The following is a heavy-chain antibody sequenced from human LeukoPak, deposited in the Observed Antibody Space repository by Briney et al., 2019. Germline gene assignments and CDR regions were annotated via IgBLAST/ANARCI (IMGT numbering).Heavy chain of an antibody. CDR1: GFTFSSYN. Sequence: PGGSLRLSCTASGFTFSSYNMNWVRQAPGKGLELVSSFTAYSGASIYYADSVRGRFTISRDNAKNSLYLQINSLRAEDTAVYYCARGTYSGYDSSFDYWGQGTLVTVSS. V-gene: IGHV3-21*01. CDR2: FTAYSGASI. D-gene: IGHD5-12*01. J-gene: IGHJ4*02. CDR3: ARGTYSGYDSSFDY.